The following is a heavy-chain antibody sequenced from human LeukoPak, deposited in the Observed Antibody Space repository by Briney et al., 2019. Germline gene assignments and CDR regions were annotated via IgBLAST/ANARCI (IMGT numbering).Heavy chain of an antibody. Sequence: SVKVSCKASGGTFSSYAISWVRQAPGQGLEWMGRIIPIFGIANYAQKFQGRVTITADKPTSTAYMELSSLRSEDTAVYYCARAEGSSGTFDYWGQGTLVTVSS. V-gene: IGHV1-69*04. CDR3: ARAEGSSGTFDY. CDR1: GGTFSSYA. CDR2: IIPIFGIA. D-gene: IGHD3-22*01. J-gene: IGHJ4*02.